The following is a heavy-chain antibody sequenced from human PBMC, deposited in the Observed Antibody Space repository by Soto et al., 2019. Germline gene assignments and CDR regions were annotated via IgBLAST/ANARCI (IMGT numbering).Heavy chain of an antibody. CDR3: TRAGTSTVSFFDY. V-gene: IGHV3-30*03. Sequence: GGSLRLSCAASGFTFSSYGMHWVRQAPGKGLEWVAVISYDGSNKYYADSVKGRFTISRDNPKNTLYLQMDSLRDDDTAVYYFTRAGTSTVSFFDYWGHGTLVTVS. CDR2: ISYDGSNK. J-gene: IGHJ4*01. CDR1: GFTFSSYG. D-gene: IGHD4-17*01.